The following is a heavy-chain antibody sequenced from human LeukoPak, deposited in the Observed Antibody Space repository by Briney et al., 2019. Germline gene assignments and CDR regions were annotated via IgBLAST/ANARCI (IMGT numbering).Heavy chain of an antibody. Sequence: SETLSLTCAVYGGSFSGYYWSWIRQPPGKGLEWIGEINHSGSTNYNPSLKSRVTISVDTSKYQFSLKLSSVTAADTAVYYCARGPRELGVDYWGQGTLVTVSS. CDR2: INHSGST. J-gene: IGHJ4*02. CDR1: GGSFSGYY. D-gene: IGHD3-10*01. V-gene: IGHV4-34*01. CDR3: ARGPRELGVDY.